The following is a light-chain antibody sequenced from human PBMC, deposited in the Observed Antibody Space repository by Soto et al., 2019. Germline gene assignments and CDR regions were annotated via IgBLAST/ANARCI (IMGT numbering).Light chain of an antibody. CDR3: SSYTSSSTPFYV. CDR2: EVS. J-gene: IGLJ1*01. Sequence: QSVLTQPASVSGSPGQSITISCTGTSSDVGGYNYVSWYQQHPGKAPKLMIYEVSTRASGVSNRFSGSKSGNTASLTISGLQAEDEADYYCSSYTSSSTPFYVFGTGTKLTVL. V-gene: IGLV2-14*01. CDR1: SSDVGGYNY.